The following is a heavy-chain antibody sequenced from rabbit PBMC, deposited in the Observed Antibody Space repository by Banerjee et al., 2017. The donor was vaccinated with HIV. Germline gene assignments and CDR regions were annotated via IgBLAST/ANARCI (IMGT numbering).Heavy chain of an antibody. CDR1: GFSFSSSYY. Sequence: QEQLEESGGDLVKPGASLTLTCTASGFSFSSSYYMCWVRQAPGKGLEWIACIHVGGSGSSYYASWAKGRFTISKSSSTTVTLQMTSLTAADTATYFCVRGLISGYAGYAPNLWGQGTLVTVS. V-gene: IGHV1S45*01. CDR2: IHVGGSGSS. CDR3: VRGLISGYAGYAPNL. J-gene: IGHJ4*01. D-gene: IGHD7-1*01.